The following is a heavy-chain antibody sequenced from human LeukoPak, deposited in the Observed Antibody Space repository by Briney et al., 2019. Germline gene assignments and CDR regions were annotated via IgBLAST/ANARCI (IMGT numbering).Heavy chain of an antibody. D-gene: IGHD3-22*01. CDR3: AKEGGGYDSSGSDAFDI. CDR2: IRYDGSNK. J-gene: IGHJ3*02. Sequence: GGSLRLSCAASGSSFSIYGMHWVRQAPGKGLEWVTFIRYDGSNKYYADSVKGRFTIFRDNSKNTPYLQMNGLRAEDTAVYYCAKEGGGYDSSGSDAFDIWGQGTMVTVSS. CDR1: GSSFSIYG. V-gene: IGHV3-30*02.